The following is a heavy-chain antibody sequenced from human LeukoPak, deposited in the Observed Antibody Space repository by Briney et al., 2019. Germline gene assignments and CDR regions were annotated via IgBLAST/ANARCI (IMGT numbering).Heavy chain of an antibody. Sequence: SETLSLTCTVSGGSISSYYWSWIRQPAGKGLEWIGRIYTSGSTYYNPSLKSRVTMSLDTSKNQFSLRLTSVTAADTAVYFCARGPYCGGDCYFANWDQGTLVTVSS. D-gene: IGHD2-21*02. CDR1: GGSISSYY. CDR3: ARGPYCGGDCYFAN. CDR2: IYTSGST. V-gene: IGHV4-4*07. J-gene: IGHJ4*02.